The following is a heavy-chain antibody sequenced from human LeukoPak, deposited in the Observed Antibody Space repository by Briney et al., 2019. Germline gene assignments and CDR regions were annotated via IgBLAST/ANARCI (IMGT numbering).Heavy chain of an antibody. J-gene: IGHJ4*02. CDR2: IDASGTNI. D-gene: IGHD1-26*01. V-gene: IGHV3-23*03. CDR3: AKDLMGATGLALFDY. CDR1: GFIFNSYA. Sequence: GGSLRLSCAASGFIFNSYAMNWVRQAPGKGLEWVSVIDASGTNIESADSVKGRFTISRDNSKNTLYLQMNSLRAEDTAVYYCAKDLMGATGLALFDYWGQGTLVTVSS.